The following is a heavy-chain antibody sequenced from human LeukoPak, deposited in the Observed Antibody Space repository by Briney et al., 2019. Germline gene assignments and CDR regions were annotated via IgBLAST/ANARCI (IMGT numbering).Heavy chain of an antibody. Sequence: ASVRASCTASGYTSTVYYMHWVPHAPGQGLEWMGWINPNSGGPNSAQTFQGRATMTRDTAIGTAYMELSRLRSDDTSVYYCARRLAMIGERFDSWGRGTVVIV. J-gene: IGHJ4*02. CDR3: ARRLAMIGERFDS. CDR1: GYTSTVYY. D-gene: IGHD3-22*01. V-gene: IGHV1-2*02. CDR2: INPNSGGP.